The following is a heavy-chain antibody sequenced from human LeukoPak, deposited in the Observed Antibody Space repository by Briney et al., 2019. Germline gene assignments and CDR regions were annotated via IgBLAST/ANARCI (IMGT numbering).Heavy chain of an antibody. CDR2: TYYRSKWYD. D-gene: IGHD6-19*01. V-gene: IGHV6-1*01. CDR1: GDSVSSKNWA. CDR3: ARDLGTSGWYTFDF. Sequence: SQTLSLTCAISGDSVSSKNWAWNWIRQSPSRGLEWLGRTYYRSKWYDEYADSVKGRVTISPDTSKNQFSLHVYSVTPEDTAVYYCARDLGTSGWYTFDFRGQGTLVTVSS. J-gene: IGHJ5*01.